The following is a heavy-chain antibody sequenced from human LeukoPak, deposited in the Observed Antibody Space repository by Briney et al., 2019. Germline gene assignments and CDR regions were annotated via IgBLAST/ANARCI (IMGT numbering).Heavy chain of an antibody. CDR3: ARGRPSYSSSWYDSGDY. CDR2: ISAYNGNT. V-gene: IGHV1-18*01. D-gene: IGHD6-13*01. Sequence: GASVKVSCKASGYSFTSYGISWVRQAPGQGLEWMGWISAYNGNTNYAQKLQGRVTMTTDTSTSTAYMELRSLRSDDTAVYYCARGRPSYSSSWYDSGDYWGQGTLVTVSS. J-gene: IGHJ4*02. CDR1: GYSFTSYG.